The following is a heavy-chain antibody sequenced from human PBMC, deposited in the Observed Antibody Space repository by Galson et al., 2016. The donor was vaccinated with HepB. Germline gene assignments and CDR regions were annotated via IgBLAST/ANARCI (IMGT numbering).Heavy chain of an antibody. Sequence: SLRLSCAASGFTFSDYYMSWIRQAPGKGLEWVSYISSSGSTIYYADSVKGRFTISRDNAKNSLYLQMNSLRADDTAVYYCAIGKTGTSEAFDIWGQGTMVTVSS. CDR1: GFTFSDYY. J-gene: IGHJ3*02. CDR3: AIGKTGTSEAFDI. D-gene: IGHD1-7*01. V-gene: IGHV3-11*01. CDR2: ISSSGSTI.